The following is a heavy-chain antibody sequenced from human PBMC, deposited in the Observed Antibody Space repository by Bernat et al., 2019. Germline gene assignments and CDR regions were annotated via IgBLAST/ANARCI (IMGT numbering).Heavy chain of an antibody. CDR1: GFTFSSYA. J-gene: IGHJ6*02. V-gene: IGHV3-23*01. CDR2: ISGSGGST. CDR3: ARVDVTMVRGAGGMDV. D-gene: IGHD3-10*01. Sequence: EVQLLESGGGLVQPGGSLRLSCAASGFTFSSYAMSWVRQAPGKGLEWVSAISGSGGSTYYADSVKGRFTISRDNSKNTLYLQMNSLRAEDTAVYYCARVDVTMVRGAGGMDVWGQGTTVTVSS.